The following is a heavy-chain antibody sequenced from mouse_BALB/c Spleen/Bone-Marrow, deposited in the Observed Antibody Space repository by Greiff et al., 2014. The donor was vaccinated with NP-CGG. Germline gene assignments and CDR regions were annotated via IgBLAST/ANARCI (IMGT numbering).Heavy chain of an antibody. CDR1: GFTFSSYT. V-gene: IGHV5-12-2*01. Sequence: EVNVVESGGGLVQPGGSLKLSCAASGFTFSSYTMSWVRQTPEERLEWVAYISNGGGSTYYPDTVKGRFTISRDNAKNTLYLQMSSLKSEDTAMYYCARRSAATYYFDYWGQGTTLTVSS. CDR3: ARRSAATYYFDY. CDR2: ISNGGGST. D-gene: IGHD1-2*01. J-gene: IGHJ2*01.